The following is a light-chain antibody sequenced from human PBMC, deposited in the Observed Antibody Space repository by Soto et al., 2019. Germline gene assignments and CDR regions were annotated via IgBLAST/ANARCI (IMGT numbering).Light chain of an antibody. CDR1: QSVLNSSNNKNY. J-gene: IGKJ2*01. V-gene: IGKV4-1*01. CDR3: QEYYSSLPYT. Sequence: DIVMTQSTDSLAVSLGERATINCKSSQSVLNSSNNKNYLAWYQQKPGQPPKLLIYCPSTRESGVTDRFSGIAYGSDFSLSISTLQAEDVAVYYCQEYYSSLPYTFGQGTKLEIK. CDR2: CPS.